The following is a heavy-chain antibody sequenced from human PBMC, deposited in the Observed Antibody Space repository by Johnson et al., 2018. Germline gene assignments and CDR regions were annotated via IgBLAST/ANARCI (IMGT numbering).Heavy chain of an antibody. J-gene: IGHJ4*02. V-gene: IGHV3-21*01. CDR1: GLTFSSFN. D-gene: IGHD4-17*01. Sequence: VQLQESGGGLVKXGGSLRLSCAASGLTFSSFNMNWVRQAPGKGLEWVSAITNSRRSSIYYEDSVRGRFTISRDNAKNSLYLQMNSLRAEDTAIYYCAANDYGDLIDYWGQGTLVTVSS. CDR2: ITNSRRSSI. CDR3: AANDYGDLIDY.